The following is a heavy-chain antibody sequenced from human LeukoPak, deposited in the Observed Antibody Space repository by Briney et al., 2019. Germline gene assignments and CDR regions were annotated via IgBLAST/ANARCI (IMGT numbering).Heavy chain of an antibody. CDR2: IYYSGST. J-gene: IGHJ4*02. CDR1: GGSISSGGYY. V-gene: IGHV4-31*03. CDR3: ARQPRGTAFDY. Sequence: PSETLSLTCTVSGGSISSGGYYWSWIRQHPGTSLEWIGYIYYSGSTYYNPSLKSRVTISVDTSKNQFSLKLSSVTAADTAVYYCARQPRGTAFDYWGQGTLVTVSS.